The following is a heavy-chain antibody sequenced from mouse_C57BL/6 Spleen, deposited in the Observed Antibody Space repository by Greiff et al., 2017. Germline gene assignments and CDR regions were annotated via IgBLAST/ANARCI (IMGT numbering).Heavy chain of an antibody. D-gene: IGHD1-3*01. Sequence: ESGAELVRPGASVTLSCKASGYTFTDYEMHWVKQTPVHGLEWIGAIDPETGGTAYNQKFQGKAILTADKSSRTTYMELRSLTSEDSAVYYCTRWIAPYAMDYWGQGTSVTVSS. V-gene: IGHV1-15*01. J-gene: IGHJ4*01. CDR3: TRWIAPYAMDY. CDR2: IDPETGGT. CDR1: GYTFTDYE.